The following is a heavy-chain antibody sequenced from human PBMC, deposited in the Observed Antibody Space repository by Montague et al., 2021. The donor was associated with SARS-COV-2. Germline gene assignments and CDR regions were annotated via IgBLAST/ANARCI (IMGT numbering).Heavy chain of an antibody. Sequence: SLRLSCAASGFTFSRYTISWVRQAPGKGLEWVSGISGGGDRKDYADSVKSRLTISRDNSKNTVYVQMNSLRAEDTAVYYCAKFSRDSSGVAWGQGTLVTVPS. CDR3: AKFSRDSSGVA. D-gene: IGHD3-22*01. CDR1: GFTFSRYT. J-gene: IGHJ5*02. V-gene: IGHV3-23*01. CDR2: ISGGGDRK.